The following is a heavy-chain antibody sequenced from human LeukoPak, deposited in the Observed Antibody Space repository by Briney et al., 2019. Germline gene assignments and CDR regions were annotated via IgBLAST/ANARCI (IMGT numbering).Heavy chain of an antibody. Sequence: ASVKVSCKASGYTFTSYGISWERQAPGQGLEWMGWISAYNGNTNYAQKLQGRVTMTTDTSTSTAYMELRSLRSDDTAVYYCARRENDGVWFDPWGQGTLVTVSS. CDR1: GYTFTSYG. V-gene: IGHV1-18*01. D-gene: IGHD1-1*01. CDR2: ISAYNGNT. CDR3: ARRENDGVWFDP. J-gene: IGHJ5*02.